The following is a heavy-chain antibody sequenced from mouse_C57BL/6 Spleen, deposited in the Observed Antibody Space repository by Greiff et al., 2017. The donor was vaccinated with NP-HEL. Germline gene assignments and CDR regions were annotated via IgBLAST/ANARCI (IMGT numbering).Heavy chain of an antibody. CDR3: SITTVVGGYFDY. CDR2: IDPSDSET. CDR1: GYKLTREG. V-gene: IGHV1-52*01. D-gene: IGHD1-1*01. Sequence: VQLQQPGAELVRPGSSVKLSCKAWGYKLTREGMHWGKQRKRKGREKQSNIDPSDSETHYNQKFKDKATLTVDKSSSTAYMQLSSLTSEDSAVYYCSITTVVGGYFDYWGQGTTLTVSS. J-gene: IGHJ2*01.